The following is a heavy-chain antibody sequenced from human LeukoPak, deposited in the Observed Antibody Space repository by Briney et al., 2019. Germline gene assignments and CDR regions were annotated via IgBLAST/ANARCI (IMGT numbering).Heavy chain of an antibody. CDR3: ARGPTQAAYYYDSSGYYPPLDY. CDR2: IFPIFGTA. Sequence: ASVKVSCKASGGTFSSYAISWVRQAPGHGLEWMGGIFPIFGTANYAQKFQGRVTITAGESTSTAYMKLSSLRSEDTAVYYCARGPTQAAYYYDSSGYYPPLDYWGQGTLVTVSS. CDR1: GGTFSSYA. V-gene: IGHV1-69*13. J-gene: IGHJ4*02. D-gene: IGHD3-22*01.